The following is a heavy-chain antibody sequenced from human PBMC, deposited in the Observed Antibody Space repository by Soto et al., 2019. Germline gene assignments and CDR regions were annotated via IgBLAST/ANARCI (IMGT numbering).Heavy chain of an antibody. CDR2: ISYDGSNK. D-gene: IGHD5-18*01. Sequence: QVQLVESGGGVVQPGRSLRLSCAASGFTFSSYGMHWVRQAPGKGLEWVAVISYDGSNKYYADSVKGRFTISRDNSKNTLYLQMNSLRAEDTAVYYCAKGPTAMVPTGSWFDPWGQGTLVTVSS. CDR3: AKGPTAMVPTGSWFDP. V-gene: IGHV3-30*18. J-gene: IGHJ5*02. CDR1: GFTFSSYG.